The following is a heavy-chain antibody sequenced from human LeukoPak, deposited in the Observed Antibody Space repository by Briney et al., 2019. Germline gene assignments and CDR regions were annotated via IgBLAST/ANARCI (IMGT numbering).Heavy chain of an antibody. CDR2: IYYTGST. CDR1: GGSITRNSRY. D-gene: IGHD3-22*01. CDR3: ARREGYFDY. Sequence: SETLSLTCTVSGGSITRNSRYWAWIRQPPGKGLEWIASIYYTGSTYYNSSLKSRITISLDISKNQFSLKLSSVTASDTAMYYCARREGYFDYWGQGALVTVSS. V-gene: IGHV4-39*01. J-gene: IGHJ4*02.